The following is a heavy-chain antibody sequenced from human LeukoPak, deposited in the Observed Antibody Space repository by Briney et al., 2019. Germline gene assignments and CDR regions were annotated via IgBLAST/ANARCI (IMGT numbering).Heavy chain of an antibody. CDR2: ISYIGST. CDR1: GDSFSSHY. CDR3: ARDLVTVTKGFDI. J-gene: IGHJ3*02. V-gene: IGHV4-59*11. Sequence: SETLSLTCTVSGDSFSSHYWTWIRQPPGKGLEWIGYISYIGSTNYSPSLKSRVTISIDTSKNQFSLKLSSVTAADTDVYYCARDLVTVTKGFDIWGQGTMVSVSS. D-gene: IGHD4-17*01.